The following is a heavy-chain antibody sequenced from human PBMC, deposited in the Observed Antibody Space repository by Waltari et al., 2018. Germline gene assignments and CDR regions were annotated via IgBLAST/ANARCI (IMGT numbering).Heavy chain of an antibody. CDR1: GYSISSGYY. V-gene: IGHV4-38-2*01. J-gene: IGHJ4*02. Sequence: QVQLQESGPGLVKPSETLSLTCAVSGYSISSGYYWGWIRQPPGKGLEWIGSIYHSGSTYYNPSLKSRVTISVDTSKNQFSLKLSSVTAADTAVYYCARWSSSGFDYWGQGTLVTVSS. CDR2: IYHSGST. D-gene: IGHD6-6*01. CDR3: ARWSSSGFDY.